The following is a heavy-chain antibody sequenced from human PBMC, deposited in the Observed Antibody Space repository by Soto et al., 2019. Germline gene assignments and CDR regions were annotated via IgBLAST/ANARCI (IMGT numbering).Heavy chain of an antibody. J-gene: IGHJ4*02. CDR1: GDSMTGAN. CDR3: TRARYGDHFDS. D-gene: IGHD4-17*01. V-gene: IGHV4-59*01. CDR2: IDYSGSI. Sequence: QVQLQESGPGLLKPSETLSLPCSVSGDSMTGANWGWFRQSPEKGLEWIGYIDYSGSINYNPSLRSRINITIDTSSNQFSLNLASVTAADAAVYYCTRARYGDHFDSWGQGTLVTVSS.